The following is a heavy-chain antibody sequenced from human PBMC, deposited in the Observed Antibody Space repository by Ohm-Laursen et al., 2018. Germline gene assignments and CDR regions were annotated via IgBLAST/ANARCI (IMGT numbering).Heavy chain of an antibody. V-gene: IGHV1-69*04. CDR3: ARVPQYSSSSQLSGY. J-gene: IGHJ4*02. CDR1: GGTFSSYA. D-gene: IGHD6-6*01. CDR2: IIPILGIA. Sequence: SVKVSCKASGGTFSSYAISWVRQAPGQGLEWMGRIIPILGIANYAQKFQGRVTITADKSTSTAYMELSSLRSEDTAVYYCARVPQYSSSSQLSGYWGQGTLVTVSS.